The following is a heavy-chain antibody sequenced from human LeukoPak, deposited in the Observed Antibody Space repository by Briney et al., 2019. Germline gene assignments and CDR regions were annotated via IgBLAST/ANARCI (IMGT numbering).Heavy chain of an antibody. CDR1: GFTFSSYA. Sequence: PGGSLRLSCAASGFTFSSYAMSWVRQAPGEGLEWVSIIYSGGNTYYADSVKGRFTISRDNSKNTLYLQMNSLRPEDTAVYYCARVAYGDYFHFYYYMDVWGTGTTVTVSS. J-gene: IGHJ6*03. V-gene: IGHV3-66*02. CDR2: IYSGGNT. D-gene: IGHD4-17*01. CDR3: ARVAYGDYFHFYYYMDV.